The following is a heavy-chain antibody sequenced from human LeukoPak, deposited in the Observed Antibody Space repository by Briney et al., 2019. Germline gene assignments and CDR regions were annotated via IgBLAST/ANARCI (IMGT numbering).Heavy chain of an antibody. V-gene: IGHV3-11*04. Sequence: AGGSLRLSCAASGFTFSDYYMSWIRQAPGKGLEWVSYISSSGSTIYYADSVKGRFTISRDNAKNSLYLQMNSLRAEDTAVYYCATPGGSGSYVDDAFDIWGQGTMVTVSS. CDR3: ATPGGSGSYVDDAFDI. CDR2: ISSSGSTI. D-gene: IGHD3-10*01. J-gene: IGHJ3*02. CDR1: GFTFSDYY.